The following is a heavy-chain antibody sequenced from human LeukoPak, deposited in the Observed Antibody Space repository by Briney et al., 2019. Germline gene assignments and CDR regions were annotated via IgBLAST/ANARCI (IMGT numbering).Heavy chain of an antibody. V-gene: IGHV3-30*02. CDR3: ATSLVVLITHDVFDI. CDR1: GFTFSDYG. J-gene: IGHJ3*02. CDR2: IRYDGSNK. Sequence: PGGSLRLSCAASGFTFSDYGMHWVRQAPGKGLEWMAFIRYDGSNKFYADSLKGRFTISRDNSKNTVYLQMNSLRAEDTAVYYCATSLVVLITHDVFDIWGQGTMVTVSS. D-gene: IGHD3-22*01.